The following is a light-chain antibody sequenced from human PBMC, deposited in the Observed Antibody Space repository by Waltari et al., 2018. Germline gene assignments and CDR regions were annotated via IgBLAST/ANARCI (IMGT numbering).Light chain of an antibody. CDR2: WAS. V-gene: IGKV4-1*01. Sequence: DIVMTQSPDSLPVSLVDRATITCKSDQSVSYSSNNKSCLAWYRQKPGQPPQLLISWASTREFGVPDRFSGSGSGTDFTLTISSLQAEDVAVYYCQQYYAVPPTFGPGTKVEIK. CDR3: QQYYAVPPT. J-gene: IGKJ1*01. CDR1: QSVSYSSNNKSC.